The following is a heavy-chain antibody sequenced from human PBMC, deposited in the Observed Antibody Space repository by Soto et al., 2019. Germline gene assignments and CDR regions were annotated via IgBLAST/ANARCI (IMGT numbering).Heavy chain of an antibody. CDR1: GYTFTNYD. CDR2: MNPDSGNT. Sequence: QVQLVQSGAEVKKPGASVKVSCKASGYTFTNYDIHWVRQAIGQGLEWMGWMNPDSGNTGQSKQFQGRVPMTRDTSISTADMEMSSLRSEDTAVYYCARGRFRRTWFDPWGQGTLVTVSS. J-gene: IGHJ5*02. D-gene: IGHD3-16*01. CDR3: ARGRFRRTWFDP. V-gene: IGHV1-8*01.